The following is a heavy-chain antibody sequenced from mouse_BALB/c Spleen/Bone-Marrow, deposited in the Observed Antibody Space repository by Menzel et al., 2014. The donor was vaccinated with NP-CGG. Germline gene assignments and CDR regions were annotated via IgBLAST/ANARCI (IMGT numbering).Heavy chain of an antibody. D-gene: IGHD2-4*01. J-gene: IGHJ3*01. V-gene: IGHV2-9*02. CDR1: GFSLTSYG. Sequence: VMLVESGPGLVAPSQSLSITCTVSGFSLTSYGVHWVRQPPGKGLEWLGVIWAGGSTNYNSALMSRLSISKDNSKSQVFLKMNSLQTVDTAMYYCASPIYYDYPLFAYWGQGTLVTVSA. CDR2: IWAGGST. CDR3: ASPIYYDYPLFAY.